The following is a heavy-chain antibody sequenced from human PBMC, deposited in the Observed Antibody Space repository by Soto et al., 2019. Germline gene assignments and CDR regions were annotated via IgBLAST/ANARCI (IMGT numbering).Heavy chain of an antibody. V-gene: IGHV4-38-2*01. Sequence: SETLSLTCAVSGYSISSGYYWGWIRQPPGKGLEWIGSIYHSGSTYYNPSLKSRVTISVDTSKNQFSLKLSSVTAADTAVYYCARGGRAAAVGYWGQGTLVTVPS. D-gene: IGHD6-13*01. CDR2: IYHSGST. CDR1: GYSISSGYY. CDR3: ARGGRAAAVGY. J-gene: IGHJ4*02.